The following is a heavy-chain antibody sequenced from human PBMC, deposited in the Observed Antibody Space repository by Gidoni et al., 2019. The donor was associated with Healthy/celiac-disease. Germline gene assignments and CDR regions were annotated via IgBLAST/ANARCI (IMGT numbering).Heavy chain of an antibody. Sequence: QVQLVQSGADVKKPRSSVQVSYKASGATFSSYAISWVRQAPGQGLEWMGGIIPIFGTANNAQKCQGRVTITEEESTSTAYMELSSLRSEDTAVYYCARDRLDTAHYFDYWGQGTLVTVSS. D-gene: IGHD5-18*01. V-gene: IGHV1-69*01. CDR3: ARDRLDTAHYFDY. J-gene: IGHJ4*02. CDR1: GATFSSYA. CDR2: IIPIFGTA.